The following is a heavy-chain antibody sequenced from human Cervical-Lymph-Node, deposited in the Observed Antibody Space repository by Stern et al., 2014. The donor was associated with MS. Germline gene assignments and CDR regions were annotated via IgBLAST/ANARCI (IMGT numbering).Heavy chain of an antibody. CDR3: ARDLDDSYNAYDYGMG. CDR2: IHSAGFRK. D-gene: IGHD5-12*01. Sequence: EVQLVESGGGLVQPGGSLRLSCAASGFTFSTYWMHWVRQPPGKGLVWVSSIHSAGFRKPYADFVKGRFTISRDNAKNTVSLQMNSLRAEDTAVYYCARDLDDSYNAYDYGMGWGQGTLVTVSS. V-gene: IGHV3-74*01. CDR1: GFTFSTYW. J-gene: IGHJ4*02.